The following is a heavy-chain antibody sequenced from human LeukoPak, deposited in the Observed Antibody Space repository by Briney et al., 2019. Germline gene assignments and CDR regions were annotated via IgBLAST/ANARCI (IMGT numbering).Heavy chain of an antibody. Sequence: PGGSLRLSCAASGFTFSSYEMSWVRQAPGKGLEWVSFISSSGSTIYYADSVKGRFTISRDNAKNSLYLQMNSLRAEDTTVYYCARGLQRRDFWSLGYFDYWGEGTLVTVYS. J-gene: IGHJ4*02. D-gene: IGHD3-3*01. V-gene: IGHV3-48*03. CDR2: ISSSGSTI. CDR3: ARGLQRRDFWSLGYFDY. CDR1: GFTFSSYE.